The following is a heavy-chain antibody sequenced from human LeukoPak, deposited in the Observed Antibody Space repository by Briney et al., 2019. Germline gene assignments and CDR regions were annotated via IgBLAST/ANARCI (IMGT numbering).Heavy chain of an antibody. V-gene: IGHV1-2*02. Sequence: ASVKVSCKASGYTFTGYYVHWVRQAPGQGLEWMGWINPNSGGTNYAQKFQGRVTMTRDTSISTAYMELSRLRSDDTAVYYCARDMIVVVPAAMPVRGFDPWGQGTLVTVSS. CDR1: GYTFTGYY. CDR3: ARDMIVVVPAAMPVRGFDP. J-gene: IGHJ5*02. CDR2: INPNSGGT. D-gene: IGHD2-2*01.